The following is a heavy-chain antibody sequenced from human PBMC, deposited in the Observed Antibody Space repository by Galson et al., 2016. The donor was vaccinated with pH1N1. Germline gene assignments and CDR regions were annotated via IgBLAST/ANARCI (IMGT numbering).Heavy chain of an antibody. CDR3: AKVTGYLYGYVDY. CDR1: GFTFSSYW. D-gene: IGHD5-18*01. J-gene: IGHJ4*02. Sequence: SLRLSCAASGFTFSSYWMHWVRQAPGKGLVWVSRINSDGSSTSYADSVKGRFTISRDNAKNPLYLQMNSLRAEDTALYYCAKVTGYLYGYVDYWGQGTLVTVSS. V-gene: IGHV3-74*01. CDR2: INSDGSST.